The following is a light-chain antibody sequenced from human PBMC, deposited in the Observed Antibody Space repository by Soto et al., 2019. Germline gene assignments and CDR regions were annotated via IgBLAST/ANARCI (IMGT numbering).Light chain of an antibody. J-gene: IGKJ1*01. CDR1: QSVLYSSNNENY. CDR2: LAS. V-gene: IGKV4-1*01. CDR3: QQYYSTPPT. Sequence: DIVMTQSPDSLAVSLGERATINCKSSQSVLYSSNNENYLAWYQQKPGQPPSLLIYLASTRESGVPDRFSGSGSGTDFTLTISSLQAEDVAVYYCQQYYSTPPTFGQGTKVEIK.